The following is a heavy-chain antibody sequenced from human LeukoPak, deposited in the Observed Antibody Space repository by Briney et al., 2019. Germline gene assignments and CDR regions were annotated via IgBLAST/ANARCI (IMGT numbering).Heavy chain of an antibody. CDR1: GGSISSSSYY. CDR2: IYYSGST. J-gene: IGHJ4*02. D-gene: IGHD4-23*01. V-gene: IGHV4-39*07. CDR3: ARVSGGRLDY. Sequence: SETLSLTCTVSGGSISSSSYYWGWIRQPPGKGLEWIGSIYYSGSTYYNPSLKSRVTISVDTSKNQFSLKLSSVTAADTAVYHCARVSGGRLDYWGQGTLVTVSS.